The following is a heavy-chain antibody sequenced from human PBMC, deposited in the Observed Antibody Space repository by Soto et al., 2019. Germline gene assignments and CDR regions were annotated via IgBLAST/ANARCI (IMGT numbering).Heavy chain of an antibody. Sequence: QVQLVESGGGVVQPGRSLRLSCAASGFTFSSYAMHWVRQAPGKGLEWVAVISYDGSNKYYADSVKGRFTISRDNSKNTLYLQMNSLRAEDTAVYYCATTCRPYYYYYGMDVWGQGTTVTVSS. CDR3: ATTCRPYYYYYGMDV. CDR2: ISYDGSNK. J-gene: IGHJ6*02. CDR1: GFTFSSYA. V-gene: IGHV3-30-3*01.